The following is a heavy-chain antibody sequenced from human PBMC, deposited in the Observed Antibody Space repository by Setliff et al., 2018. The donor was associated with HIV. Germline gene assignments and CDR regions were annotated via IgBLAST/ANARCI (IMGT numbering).Heavy chain of an antibody. CDR3: ARLRAAGTVHYFDP. Sequence: SETLSLTCPVSGGSIRSIDYFWGWIRQPPGKGLEWLGNIGNIYSGGTTYYNPSLKGRITISVFTSSQQLSLTLTSVTPADTAVYYCARLRAAGTVHYFDPWGQGTQVTVSS. CDR1: GGSIRSIDYF. CDR2: IYSGGTT. D-gene: IGHD6-13*01. V-gene: IGHV4-39*01. J-gene: IGHJ5*02.